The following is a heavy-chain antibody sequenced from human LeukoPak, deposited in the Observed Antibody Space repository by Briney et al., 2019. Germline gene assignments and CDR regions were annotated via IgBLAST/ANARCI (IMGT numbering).Heavy chain of an antibody. D-gene: IGHD3-16*01. CDR3: AKDTWPLTYEGIFQH. V-gene: IGHV3-23*01. Sequence: PGGSLRLSCAASGFTFSSYAMSWVRQAPGKGLEWVSAISGSGGSTYYADSVKGRFTISRDNSKNTLYLQMNSLRAEDTAVYYCAKDTWPLTYEGIFQHWGQGTLVTVSS. CDR2: ISGSGGST. J-gene: IGHJ1*01. CDR1: GFTFSSYA.